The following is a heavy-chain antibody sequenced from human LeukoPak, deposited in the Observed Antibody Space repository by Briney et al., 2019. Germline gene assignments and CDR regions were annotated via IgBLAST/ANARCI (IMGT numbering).Heavy chain of an antibody. V-gene: IGHV3-9*01. J-gene: IGHJ4*02. D-gene: IGHD3-10*01. CDR1: GFTFDDYA. CDR3: VRDWGYYGSGSYIFDY. Sequence: GGSLRLSCAASGFTFDDYAMHWVRQAPGKGLEWVSGISWNSGSIGYADSVKGRFTISRDNSRNTLYLQMNSLRADDTAVYYCVRDWGYYGSGSYIFDYWGQGTLVTVSS. CDR2: ISWNSGSI.